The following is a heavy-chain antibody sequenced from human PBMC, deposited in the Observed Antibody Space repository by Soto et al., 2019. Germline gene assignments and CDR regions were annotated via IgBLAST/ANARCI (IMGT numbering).Heavy chain of an antibody. CDR2: ISYDGSNK. V-gene: IGHV3-30-3*01. D-gene: IGHD3-9*01. J-gene: IGHJ4*02. CDR1: GFTFSSYA. Sequence: GGSLRLSCAASGFTFSSYAMHWVRQAPGKGLEWVAVISYDGSNKYYADSVKGRFTISRDNSKNTLYLQMNSLRAEDTAVYYCARGDILTGPLDYWGQGTLVTVSS. CDR3: ARGDILTGPLDY.